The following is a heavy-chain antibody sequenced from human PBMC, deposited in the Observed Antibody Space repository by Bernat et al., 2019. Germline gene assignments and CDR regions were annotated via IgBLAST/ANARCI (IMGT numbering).Heavy chain of an antibody. Sequence: QVQLAESGGGVVQPGRSLRLSCAASGFTFRSYGMHWVRQAPGKGLEWVAVIWYDGTNKYYADSVKGRFTISRDNSKNKLYLQTNSLRAEDTAVYYCARASMSGRGESGLGAFDIWGQGTMVTVSS. CDR3: ARASMSGRGESGLGAFDI. CDR1: GFTFRSYG. CDR2: IWYDGTNK. V-gene: IGHV3-33*01. D-gene: IGHD3-10*01. J-gene: IGHJ3*02.